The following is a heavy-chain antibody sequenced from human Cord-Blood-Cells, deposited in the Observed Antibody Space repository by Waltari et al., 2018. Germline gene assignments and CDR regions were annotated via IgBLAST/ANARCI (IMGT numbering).Heavy chain of an antibody. CDR2: IYHSGST. Sequence: QVQLQESGQGLVKPSGTLSLTCAVSGGSISSSNWWSWVRQPPGKGLEWIGEIYHSGSTKYNPSLKSLVTISVDKSKNQCALKLSSVTAADTAVYYWARSVHDYSNYFDYWGQGTLVTVSS. D-gene: IGHD4-4*01. J-gene: IGHJ4*02. V-gene: IGHV4-4*02. CDR3: ARSVHDYSNYFDY. CDR1: GGSISSSNW.